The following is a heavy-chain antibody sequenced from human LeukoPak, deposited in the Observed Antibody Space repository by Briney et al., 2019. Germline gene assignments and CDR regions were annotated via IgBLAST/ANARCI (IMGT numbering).Heavy chain of an antibody. CDR1: GFTFDDYA. CDR3: AKDHGSGFYYFDY. D-gene: IGHD6-19*01. V-gene: IGHV3-9*01. CDR2: ISWNGGII. Sequence: LAGGSLRLSCAASGFTFDDYAMHWVRQVPGKGLEWVAGISWNGGIIGSADSVKGRFTISRDNAKHSLSLQMNSLRSEDTALYYCAKDHGSGFYYFDYWGQGTLVTVSS. J-gene: IGHJ4*02.